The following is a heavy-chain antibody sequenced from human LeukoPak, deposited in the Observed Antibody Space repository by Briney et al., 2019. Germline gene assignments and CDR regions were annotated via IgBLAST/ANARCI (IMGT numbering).Heavy chain of an antibody. CDR2: MNPNSGNT. V-gene: IGHV1-8*01. D-gene: IGHD3-10*02. CDR3: AIYLRGPNWFDP. CDR1: GYTFTSYD. Sequence: GASVKVSCKASGYTFTSYDINWVRQATGQGLEWMGWMNPNSGNTGYAQKFQGRVTMTRNTSISTAYMELSSLRSEDTAVYYCAIYLRGPNWFDPWGQGTLVTVSS. J-gene: IGHJ5*02.